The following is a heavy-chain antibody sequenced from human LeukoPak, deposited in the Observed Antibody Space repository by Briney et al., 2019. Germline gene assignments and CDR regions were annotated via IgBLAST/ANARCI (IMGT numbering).Heavy chain of an antibody. V-gene: IGHV3-7*01. CDR2: INQDGSAG. J-gene: IGHJ4*02. Sequence: GGSLRLSCAASGLSFSTYLMSWLRQAPGKGLEWVANINQDGSAGDYGGSVKGRFTISRDNAKSSLYLQMNSLRAEDTAVYFCASAPNENYFDFWGQGTLVTVSS. CDR1: GLSFSTYL. CDR3: ASAPNENYFDF.